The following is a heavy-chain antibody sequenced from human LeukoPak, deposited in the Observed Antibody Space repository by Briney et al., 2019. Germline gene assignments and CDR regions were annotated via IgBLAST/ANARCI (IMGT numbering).Heavy chain of an antibody. CDR3: ASDSPYYGMDV. J-gene: IGHJ6*02. V-gene: IGHV3-74*01. CDR2: INSDASST. CDR1: GFTFSSYW. Sequence: GGSLRLSCAASGFTFSSYWMHWVRQAPGKGLVWVSRINSDASSTSYADSVNGRFTISRDNAKNTLYLQMSGLRVEDTAVYHCASDSPYYGMDVWGQGTTVTVSS.